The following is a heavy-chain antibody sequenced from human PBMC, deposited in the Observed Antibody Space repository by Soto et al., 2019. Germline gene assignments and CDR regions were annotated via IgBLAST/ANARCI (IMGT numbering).Heavy chain of an antibody. Sequence: SETLSLTCTVSGDSITSGVHYWSWIRQLPGKGLEWIGYIFYSGPTYYNPSLKSRVTISVDRSKNQFSLKLSSVTAADTAVYYCAAGGGLPRYYWGQGTLVTVSS. CDR3: AAGGGLPRYY. V-gene: IGHV4-31*03. CDR1: GDSITSGVHY. D-gene: IGHD5-12*01. CDR2: IFYSGPT. J-gene: IGHJ4*02.